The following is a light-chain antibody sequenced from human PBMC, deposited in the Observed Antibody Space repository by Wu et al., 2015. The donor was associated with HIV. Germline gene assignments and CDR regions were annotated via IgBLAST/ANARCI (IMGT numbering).Light chain of an antibody. Sequence: SASIGDRVNITCRASQDIFTYLAWYQQPPGKAPRVLIYDASTLQSGVSSRFSGSGSGTDFTLTISGLQRDDFAVYFCQQLNSFPLTFGQGSRLEI. J-gene: IGKJ5*01. V-gene: IGKV1-13*02. CDR3: QQLNSFPLT. CDR2: DAS. CDR1: QDIFTY.